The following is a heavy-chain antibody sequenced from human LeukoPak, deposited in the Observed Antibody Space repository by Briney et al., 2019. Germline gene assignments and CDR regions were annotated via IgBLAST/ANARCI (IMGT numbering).Heavy chain of an antibody. CDR1: GFTFSSYG. CDR3: AKVVTWIQLWSFDY. J-gene: IGHJ4*02. D-gene: IGHD5-18*01. Sequence: PGGSLRLSCAASGFTFSSYGMHWVRQAPGKGLEWVAVISYDGSNKYYADSVKGRFTISRDNSKNTLYLQMNSLRTEDTAVYYCAKVVTWIQLWSFDYWGQGTLVTVSS. CDR2: ISYDGSNK. V-gene: IGHV3-30*18.